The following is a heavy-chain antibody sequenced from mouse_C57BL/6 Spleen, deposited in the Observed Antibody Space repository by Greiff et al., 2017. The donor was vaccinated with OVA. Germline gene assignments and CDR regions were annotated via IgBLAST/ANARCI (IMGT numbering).Heavy chain of an antibody. CDR2: INYDGSST. CDR3: ARERDAPYYYAMDY. Sequence: EVKLVESEGGLVQPGSSLKLSCTASGFTFSDYYMAWVRQVPEKGLEWVANINYDGSSTYYLDSLKSRFIISRDNAKNILYLQMSSLKSEDTATYYCARERDAPYYYAMDYWGQGTSVTVSS. J-gene: IGHJ4*01. V-gene: IGHV5-16*01. CDR1: GFTFSDYY.